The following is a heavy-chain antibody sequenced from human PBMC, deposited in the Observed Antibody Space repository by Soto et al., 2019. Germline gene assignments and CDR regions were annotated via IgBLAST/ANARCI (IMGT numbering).Heavy chain of an antibody. J-gene: IGHJ4*02. D-gene: IGHD3-22*01. CDR3: ARSYDSSGYYHFDY. Sequence: GGSLRLSCAASGFSFSGYAMHWVRQAPGKGLEWVAVISYDGSNKHYADSVNVRFTISRDNSKNTMYLQMNSLRAEDRALYYCARSYDSSGYYHFDYWGQGTLVTVSS. CDR2: ISYDGSNK. V-gene: IGHV3-30-3*01. CDR1: GFSFSGYA.